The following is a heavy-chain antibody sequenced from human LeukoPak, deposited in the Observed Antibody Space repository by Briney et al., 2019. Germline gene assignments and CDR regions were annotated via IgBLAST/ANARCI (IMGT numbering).Heavy chain of an antibody. J-gene: IGHJ4*02. Sequence: SETLSLTCTVSGGSISSSSYYWGWIRQPPGKGLEWIGSIYYSGSTYYNPSLKSRVTISVDTSKNQFSLKLSSVTAADTAVYYCARHPFATPFDYWGPGTLVTVSS. CDR1: GGSISSSSYY. V-gene: IGHV4-39*01. CDR3: ARHPFATPFDY. D-gene: IGHD2-15*01. CDR2: IYYSGST.